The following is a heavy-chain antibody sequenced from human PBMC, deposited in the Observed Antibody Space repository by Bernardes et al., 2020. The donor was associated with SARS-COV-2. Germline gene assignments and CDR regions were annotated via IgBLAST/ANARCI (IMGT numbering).Heavy chain of an antibody. D-gene: IGHD2-15*01. J-gene: IGHJ5*02. CDR2: ISSSGTTI. CDR1: GLTFSSYS. CDR3: ARKEIFFDP. V-gene: IGHV3-48*01. Sequence: GGSLRLSCTASGLTFSSYSMNWVRQAPGKGLEWVSYISSSGTTIYYADSVKGRFTISRDNAKNSLYLQMNSLRAEDTAVYYCARKEIFFDPWGQGTLVTVSS.